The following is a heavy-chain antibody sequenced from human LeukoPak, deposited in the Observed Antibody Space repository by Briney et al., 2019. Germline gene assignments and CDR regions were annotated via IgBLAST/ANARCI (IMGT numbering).Heavy chain of an antibody. Sequence: GASVKVSCKASGGTFSSYAISWVRQAPGQGLEWMGGIIPIFGTANYAQKFQGRVTITADESTSTAYMELSSLRSEDTAVYYCARGGYSGSYYTFDYWGQGTLVTVSS. D-gene: IGHD1-26*01. CDR3: ARGGYSGSYYTFDY. CDR2: IIPIFGTA. V-gene: IGHV1-69*13. CDR1: GGTFSSYA. J-gene: IGHJ4*02.